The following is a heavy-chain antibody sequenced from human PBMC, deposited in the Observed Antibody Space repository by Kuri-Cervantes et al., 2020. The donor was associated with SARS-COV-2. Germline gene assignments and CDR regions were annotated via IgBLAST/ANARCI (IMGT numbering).Heavy chain of an antibody. CDR3: TREGHSSGWDAEYFHH. CDR2: IIPSFGTS. CDR1: GGTFSNYG. Sequence: SVKVSCKASGGTFSNYGTSWVRQAPGQGLEWMGGIIPSFGTSKYARKFQGRVTITADESTSTAYMELSSLRYEDTAVYYCTREGHSSGWDAEYFHHWGQGTLVTVSS. D-gene: IGHD6-19*01. V-gene: IGHV1-69*13. J-gene: IGHJ1*01.